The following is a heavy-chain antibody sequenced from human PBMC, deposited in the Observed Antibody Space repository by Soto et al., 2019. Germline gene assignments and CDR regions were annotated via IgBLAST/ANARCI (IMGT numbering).Heavy chain of an antibody. CDR3: ARRYGSCFDY. CDR2: TYHSGNP. CDR1: GGSFSDYS. Sequence: TSETLSLTCAVYGGSFSDYSWTRIRQPPGKALEWIGHTYHSGNPYYNPSLKGRVTISVDTSKNQFSLKLSSVTAADTAVYYCARRYGSCFDYWGQGTLVTVSS. D-gene: IGHD5-18*01. V-gene: IGHV4-34*01. J-gene: IGHJ4*02.